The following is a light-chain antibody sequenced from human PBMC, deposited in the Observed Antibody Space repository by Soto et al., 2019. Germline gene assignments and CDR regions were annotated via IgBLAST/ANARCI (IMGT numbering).Light chain of an antibody. V-gene: IGKV3-11*01. Sequence: EIVLTQSPATLSLSPGDRASISCRASQSVSYYLAWYQQKPGQAPRLLIYDASNRATGIPARFSGTGSGTDFTLTISTLEPEDFAVYYCQQRYNYPLTFGGGTIVDI. J-gene: IGKJ4*01. CDR3: QQRYNYPLT. CDR1: QSVSYY. CDR2: DAS.